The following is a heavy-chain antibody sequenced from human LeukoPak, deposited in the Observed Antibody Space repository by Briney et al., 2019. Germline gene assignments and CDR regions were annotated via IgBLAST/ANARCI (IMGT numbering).Heavy chain of an antibody. CDR2: INSDGSST. CDR3: ARATYYYGSGSYYRGVDY. D-gene: IGHD3-10*01. V-gene: IGHV3-74*01. J-gene: IGHJ4*02. CDR1: GFTFSSYW. Sequence: PGGSLRLSCAASGFTFSSYWMHWVRQAPGKGLVWVSRINSDGSSTSYADSVKGRFTISRDNAKNTLYLQMNSLRAEDTAVYYCARATYYYGSGSYYRGVDYWAREPWSPSPQ.